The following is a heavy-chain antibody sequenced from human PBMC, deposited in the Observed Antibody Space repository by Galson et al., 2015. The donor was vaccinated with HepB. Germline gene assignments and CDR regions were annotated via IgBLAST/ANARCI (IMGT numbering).Heavy chain of an antibody. J-gene: IGHJ3*02. CDR1: GGTFSSYA. CDR2: IIPIFGTA. V-gene: IGHV1-69*06. D-gene: IGHD2-21*02. CDR3: ARSNCGGDCYSVLFAFDI. Sequence: SVKVSCKASGGTFSSYAISWVRQAPGQGLEWMGGIIPIFGTANYAQKFQGRVTITADKSTSTAYMELSSLRSEDTAVYYCARSNCGGDCYSVLFAFDIWGQGTMVTVSS.